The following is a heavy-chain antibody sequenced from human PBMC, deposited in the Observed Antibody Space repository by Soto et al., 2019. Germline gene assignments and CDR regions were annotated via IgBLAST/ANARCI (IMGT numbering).Heavy chain of an antibody. Sequence: SETLSLTCTVSGGSISSSSYYWGWIRQPPGKGLEWIGSIYYSGSTYYNPSLKSRVTISVDTSKNQFSLKLSSVTAADTAVYYCARHALRGVVAATGGENYWGQGTLVTVSS. V-gene: IGHV4-39*01. J-gene: IGHJ4*02. CDR2: IYYSGST. CDR1: GGSISSSSYY. D-gene: IGHD2-15*01. CDR3: ARHALRGVVAATGGENY.